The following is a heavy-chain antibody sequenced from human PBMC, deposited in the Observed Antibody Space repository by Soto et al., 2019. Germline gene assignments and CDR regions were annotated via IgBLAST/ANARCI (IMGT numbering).Heavy chain of an antibody. V-gene: IGHV4-59*01. Sequence: SETLSLTCTVSGGSISSYYWSWIRQPPGKGLEWIGYIYYSGSTNYNPSLKSRVTISVDTSKNQFSLKLSSVTAADTAVYYCARELRFLEWFDNWFDPWGQGTLVTVSS. CDR1: GGSISSYY. J-gene: IGHJ5*02. CDR2: IYYSGST. CDR3: ARELRFLEWFDNWFDP. D-gene: IGHD3-3*01.